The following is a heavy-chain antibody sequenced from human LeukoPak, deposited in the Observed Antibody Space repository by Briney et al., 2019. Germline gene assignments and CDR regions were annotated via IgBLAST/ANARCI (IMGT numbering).Heavy chain of an antibody. J-gene: IGHJ6*03. Sequence: ASVEVSCKASGYTFTSYGISWVRQAPGQGLEWMGWISAYNGNTNYAQKLQGRVTMTTDTSTSTAYMELRSLRADDTDVYYCARARNYYYSSGYYYPSIHDYYYYMDVWGKGTTVTISS. CDR1: GYTFTSYG. CDR3: ARARNYYYSSGYYYPSIHDYYYYMDV. CDR2: ISAYNGNT. D-gene: IGHD3-22*01. V-gene: IGHV1-18*01.